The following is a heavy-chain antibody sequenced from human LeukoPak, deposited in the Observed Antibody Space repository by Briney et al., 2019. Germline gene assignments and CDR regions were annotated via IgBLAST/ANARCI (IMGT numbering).Heavy chain of an antibody. D-gene: IGHD4-17*01. CDR1: GGSISSYY. V-gene: IGHV4-59*08. Sequence: SETLSLTCTVSGGSISSYYWSWIRQPPGKGLEWIGYIYYSGSTNYNPSLKSRVTISVDTSKNQFSLKLSSVTAADTAVYYCAGTFVYGDYVRIGAQYYYYGMDVWGQGTTVTVSS. J-gene: IGHJ6*02. CDR2: IYYSGST. CDR3: AGTFVYGDYVRIGAQYYYYGMDV.